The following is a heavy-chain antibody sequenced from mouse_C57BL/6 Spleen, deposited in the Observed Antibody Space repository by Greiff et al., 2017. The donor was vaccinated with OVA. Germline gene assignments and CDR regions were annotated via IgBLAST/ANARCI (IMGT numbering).Heavy chain of an antibody. Sequence: QVQLQQPGAELVMPGASVKLSCKASGYTFTSYWMHWVKQRPGQGLEWIGEIDPSDSYTNYNQKFKGKSTLTVDKSSSTAYMQLSSLTSEDSAVYYCARKGLPAMDYWGQGTSVTVSS. V-gene: IGHV1-69*01. CDR1: GYTFTSYW. J-gene: IGHJ4*01. CDR3: ARKGLPAMDY. CDR2: IDPSDSYT. D-gene: IGHD2-2*01.